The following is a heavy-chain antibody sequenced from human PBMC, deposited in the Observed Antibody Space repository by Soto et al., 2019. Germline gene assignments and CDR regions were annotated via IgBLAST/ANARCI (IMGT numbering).Heavy chain of an antibody. Sequence: QVQLVQSGAEVKKPGASVKVSCKASGYTFTSYGISWVRQAPGQGLEWMGWISAYNGNTNYAQKLQGRVTMTTDTXXSXAXXELRSLRSDDTAVYYCARAHTTYYYGSGSYGWFDPWGQGTLVTVSS. D-gene: IGHD3-10*01. CDR1: GYTFTSYG. V-gene: IGHV1-18*01. J-gene: IGHJ5*02. CDR3: ARAHTTYYYGSGSYGWFDP. CDR2: ISAYNGNT.